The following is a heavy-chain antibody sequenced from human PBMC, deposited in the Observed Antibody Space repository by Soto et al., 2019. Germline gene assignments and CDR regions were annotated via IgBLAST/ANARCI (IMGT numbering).Heavy chain of an antibody. CDR1: VYTFTSYG. CDR2: ISAYNGNT. V-gene: IGHV1-18*04. Sequence: QVQLVQSGAEVKKPGASVKVSFKASVYTFTSYGISRVRQPPGQGLEWMGWISAYNGNTNYAQKLQGRVTMTTDTATSTAYMELRSMRSDDTAVYYCGRDSEVIVGGTNPFAYWGQGTLVTVSS. D-gene: IGHD1-26*01. J-gene: IGHJ4*02. CDR3: GRDSEVIVGGTNPFAY.